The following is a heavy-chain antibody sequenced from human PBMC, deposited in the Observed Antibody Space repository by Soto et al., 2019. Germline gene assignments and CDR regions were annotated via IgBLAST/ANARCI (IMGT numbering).Heavy chain of an antibody. Sequence: GGSLRLSCSVAGFTVSGSMSWVRQAPGKGLECVAFIHSDGNTYYTDSVRGRFTISRDNSKNTLYLQMDSLRVDDTAVYYCARDASGPFDYWGQGXLVTVYS. D-gene: IGHD6-19*01. J-gene: IGHJ4*02. CDR3: ARDASGPFDY. V-gene: IGHV3-53*01. CDR2: IHSDGNT. CDR1: GFTVSGS.